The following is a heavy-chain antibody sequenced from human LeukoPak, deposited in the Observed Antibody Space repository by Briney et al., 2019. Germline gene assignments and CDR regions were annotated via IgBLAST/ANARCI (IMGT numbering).Heavy chain of an antibody. CDR1: GFTFSSSG. CDR3: TRDFGRSSYYFDF. CDR2: IKQDGSEK. Sequence: GGSLRLSCAASGFTFSSSGMSWVRQAPGKGLEWVANIKQDGSEKYYVDSVRGRLTISRDNAENSLFLQMNRLRVEDTAVYYCTRDFGRSSYYFDFWGQGTLVTVSS. D-gene: IGHD3-3*01. J-gene: IGHJ4*02. V-gene: IGHV3-7*01.